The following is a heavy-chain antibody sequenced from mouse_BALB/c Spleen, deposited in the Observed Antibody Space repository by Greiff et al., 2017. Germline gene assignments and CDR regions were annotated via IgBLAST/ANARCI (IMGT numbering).Heavy chain of an antibody. CDR3: ARHIITTVVDPYYFDY. CDR1: GFAFSSYD. V-gene: IGHV5-12-1*01. J-gene: IGHJ2*01. Sequence: EVMLVESGGGLVKPGGSLKLSCAASGFAFSSYDMSWVRQTPEKRLEWVAYISSGGGSTYYPDTVKGRFTISRDNAKNTLYLQMSSLKSEDTAMYYCARHIITTVVDPYYFDYWGQGTTLTVSS. CDR2: ISSGGGST. D-gene: IGHD1-1*01.